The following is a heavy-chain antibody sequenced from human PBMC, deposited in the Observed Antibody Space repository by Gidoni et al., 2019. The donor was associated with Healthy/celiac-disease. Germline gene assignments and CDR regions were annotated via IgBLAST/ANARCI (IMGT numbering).Heavy chain of an antibody. J-gene: IGHJ5*02. Sequence: QVQLQQWGAGLLKPSETMSLTCAVYGGSFSGYYWSWIRQPPGKGLEWMGEINHSGSTNYNPSLKSRVTISVDTSKNQFSLTLSSVTAADTAVYYCARCRGLGYSSGCYVPWFDPWGQGTLVTVSS. V-gene: IGHV4-34*01. CDR2: INHSGST. CDR1: GGSFSGYY. D-gene: IGHD6-19*01. CDR3: ARCRGLGYSSGCYVPWFDP.